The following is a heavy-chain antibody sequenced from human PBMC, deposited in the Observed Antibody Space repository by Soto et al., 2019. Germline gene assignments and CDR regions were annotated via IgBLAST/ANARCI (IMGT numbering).Heavy chain of an antibody. V-gene: IGHV4-30-4*01. CDR1: GGSISSGDYY. CDR2: IYYSGST. D-gene: IGHD3-3*01. J-gene: IGHJ5*02. CDR3: ARDLLYYDFWSGYYLRWFDP. Sequence: SETLSLTCTVSGGSISSGDYYWSWVRQPPGKGLEWIGYIYYSGSTYYNPSLKSRVTISVDTSKNQFSLKLSSVTAADTAVYYCARDLLYYDFWSGYYLRWFDPWGQGTLVTVSS.